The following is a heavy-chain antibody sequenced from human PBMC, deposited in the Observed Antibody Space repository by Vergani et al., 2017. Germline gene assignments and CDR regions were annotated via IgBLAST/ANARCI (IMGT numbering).Heavy chain of an antibody. J-gene: IGHJ3*02. CDR3: AQDRIIVVPAATDDAFDI. V-gene: IGHV3-23*03. Sequence: EVQLLESGGGLVQPGGSLRLSCAASGFTFSSYAMSWVRQAPGKGLEWVSVIYSCGSSTYYADSVKGRFTISRDNSKNTLYLQMNSLRAEDTAVYYCAQDRIIVVPAATDDAFDIWGQGTMVTVSS. D-gene: IGHD2-2*01. CDR2: IYSCGSST. CDR1: GFTFSSYA.